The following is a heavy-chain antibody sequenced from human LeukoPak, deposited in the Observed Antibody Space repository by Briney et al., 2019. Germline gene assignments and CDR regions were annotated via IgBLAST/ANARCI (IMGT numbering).Heavy chain of an antibody. CDR3: ASPLGYCSSTTCYGDY. CDR1: GGSVSSYY. D-gene: IGHD2-2*01. J-gene: IGHJ4*02. Sequence: SETLSLTCSVSGGSVSSYYWSWIRQPPGKGLEWIGSIYHSGSTYYNPSLKSRVTISVDTSKNQFSLKLNSVTAADTAVYYCASPLGYCSSTTCYGDYWGQGTLVTVSS. CDR2: IYHSGST. V-gene: IGHV4-59*04.